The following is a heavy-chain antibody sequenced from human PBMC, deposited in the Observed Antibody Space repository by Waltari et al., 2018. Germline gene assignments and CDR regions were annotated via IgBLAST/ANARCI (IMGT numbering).Heavy chain of an antibody. D-gene: IGHD2-2*01. CDR2: MNPSSGNT. V-gene: IGHV1-8*01. CDR1: GYTFTSYD. J-gene: IGHJ4*02. CDR3: ARGRWDCSSTSCYDDGVDY. Sequence: QVQLVQSGAEVKKPGASVKVSCKASGYTFTSYDINWVRQATGQGLEWMGWMNPSSGNTGYAQKCQGRVTMTRNTSISTAYMELSSLRSEDTAVYYWARGRWDCSSTSCYDDGVDYWGQGTLVTVSS.